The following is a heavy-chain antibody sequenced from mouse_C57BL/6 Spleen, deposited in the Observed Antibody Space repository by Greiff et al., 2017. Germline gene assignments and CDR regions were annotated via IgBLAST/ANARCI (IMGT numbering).Heavy chain of an antibody. D-gene: IGHD1-1*01. CDR1: GYNIKDDY. CDR3: ILYYYSSSSFAY. V-gene: IGHV14-4*01. CDR2: IDPENGDT. Sequence: EVQLQQSGAELVRPGASVKLSCTASGYNIKDDYMHWVKQRPEQGLEWIGWIDPENGDTEYASKFKGKATITADTSSNTAYLQLSSLTSEDTAVYYCILYYYSSSSFAYWGQGTLVTVSA. J-gene: IGHJ3*01.